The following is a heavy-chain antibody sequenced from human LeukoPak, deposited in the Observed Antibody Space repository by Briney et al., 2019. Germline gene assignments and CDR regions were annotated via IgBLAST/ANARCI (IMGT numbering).Heavy chain of an antibody. CDR3: ARTYYYGSGSYYKGYYYYMDV. V-gene: IGHV1-2*02. Sequence: ASVTVSCKASGYTFTGYYMHWVRQAPGQGLEWMGWINPNSGGTNYAQKFQGRVTMTRDTSISTAYMELSRLRSDDTAVYYCARTYYYGSGSYYKGYYYYMDVWGKGTTVTISS. CDR1: GYTFTGYY. D-gene: IGHD3-10*01. CDR2: INPNSGGT. J-gene: IGHJ6*03.